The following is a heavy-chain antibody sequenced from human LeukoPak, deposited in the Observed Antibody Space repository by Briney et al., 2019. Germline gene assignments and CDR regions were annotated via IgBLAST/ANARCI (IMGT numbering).Heavy chain of an antibody. D-gene: IGHD1-26*01. CDR3: AGDSHSGSYYDY. V-gene: IGHV4-59*01. Sequence: SETLSLTCSVSDDSITMYYWTWIRQPPGKGLEWIGYVDHTGSTNFNPSLNGRVSISRDTTKNLFSLRLRSVTAADTAVYYCAGDSHSGSYYDYWGQGTLVTVSS. J-gene: IGHJ4*02. CDR1: DDSITMYY. CDR2: VDHTGST.